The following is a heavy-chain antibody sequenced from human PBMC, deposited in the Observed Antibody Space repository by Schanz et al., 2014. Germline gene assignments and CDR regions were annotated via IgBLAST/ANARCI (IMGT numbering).Heavy chain of an antibody. Sequence: EVQLVESGGGLVQPGGSLRLSCAASGFTFSTYWMSWVRQAPGKGLEWVANIKQDESERSYVDSVKGRFTISRDNAKNSLYLQMNSLRAEDTAVYYCARYPRILGAFDVWGQGTVVAVS. J-gene: IGHJ3*01. CDR1: GFTFSTYW. CDR2: IKQDESER. CDR3: ARYPRILGAFDV. D-gene: IGHD3-16*01. V-gene: IGHV3-7*01.